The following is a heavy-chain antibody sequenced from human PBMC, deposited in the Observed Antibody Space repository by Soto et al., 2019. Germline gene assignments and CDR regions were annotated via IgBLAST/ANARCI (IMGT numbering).Heavy chain of an antibody. Sequence: QVQLVQSGAEVKKPGSSVTVSCKASGGTFSSYAISWVRQAPGQGLEWMGRIIPFIGTANYAQKFQGRVTITADESTRTTYKEQTGLRTAEAPVDYYGRRVMTTTTATYYYGMDVWGQGTTVTVSS. CDR2: IIPFIGTA. CDR3: GRRVMTTTTATYYYGMDV. CDR1: GGTFSSYA. J-gene: IGHJ6*02. D-gene: IGHD1-1*01. V-gene: IGHV1-69*18.